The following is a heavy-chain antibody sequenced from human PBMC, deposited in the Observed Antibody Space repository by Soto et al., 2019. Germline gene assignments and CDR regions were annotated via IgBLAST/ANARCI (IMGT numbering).Heavy chain of an antibody. CDR2: IKQDGSEK. V-gene: IGHV3-7*01. Sequence: HPGGSLRLSCAASGFTFSSYWMSWVRQAPGKGLEWVANIKQDGSEKYYVDSVKGRFTISRDNAKNSLYLQMNSLRAEDTAVYYCARGGGNWSYAQYYFDYWGQGTLVTVSS. CDR3: ARGGGNWSYAQYYFDY. D-gene: IGHD1-7*01. J-gene: IGHJ4*02. CDR1: GFTFSSYW.